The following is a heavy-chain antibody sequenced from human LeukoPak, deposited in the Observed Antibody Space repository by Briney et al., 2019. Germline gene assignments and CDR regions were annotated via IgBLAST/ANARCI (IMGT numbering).Heavy chain of an antibody. J-gene: IGHJ4*02. V-gene: IGHV1-2*02. CDR1: GYTFTDYY. Sequence: ASVKVSCKTSGYTFTDYYIHWVRQAPGQGLEWMGWINPDSGYTNYAQKFQGRVTMTRDTSISTAYMELSRLRSDDTAVYYCARDAIAVAGLGGYWGQGTLVTVSS. D-gene: IGHD6-19*01. CDR2: INPDSGYT. CDR3: ARDAIAVAGLGGY.